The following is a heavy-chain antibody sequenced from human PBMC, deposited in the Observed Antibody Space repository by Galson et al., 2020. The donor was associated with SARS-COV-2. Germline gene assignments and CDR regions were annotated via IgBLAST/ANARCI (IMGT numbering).Heavy chain of an antibody. V-gene: IGHV1-18*01. Sequence: GESLKISCKASGYTFTSYSISWVRQAPGQGLEWMGWISAYNGNTNYAQNLQGRVTMTTDTSTSTAYMELRSLRSDDTAVYYCAREHRDYYFDYWGQGTLVTVSS. CDR3: AREHRDYYFDY. J-gene: IGHJ4*02. CDR2: ISAYNGNT. CDR1: GYTFTSYS.